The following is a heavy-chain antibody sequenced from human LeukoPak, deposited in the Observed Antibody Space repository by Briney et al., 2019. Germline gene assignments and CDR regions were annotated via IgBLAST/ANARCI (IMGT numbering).Heavy chain of an antibody. CDR2: ISGSGGST. CDR1: GFTFSTYA. J-gene: IGHJ4*02. D-gene: IGHD2-15*01. V-gene: IGHV3-23*01. Sequence: PGGSLRLSCAASGFTFSTYALSWVRQAPGKGLEWVSSISGSGGSTDYADSVKGRFTLSRGNFENTLYLHMSSLRADDTAIYYCARAGKAAAFDYWGQGTLVTASS. CDR3: ARAGKAAAFDY.